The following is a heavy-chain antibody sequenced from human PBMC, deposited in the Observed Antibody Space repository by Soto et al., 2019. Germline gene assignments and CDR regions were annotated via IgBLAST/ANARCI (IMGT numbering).Heavy chain of an antibody. CDR2: IYYSGST. J-gene: IGHJ4*02. CDR3: ARALRAYYYDSSGLDY. D-gene: IGHD3-22*01. V-gene: IGHV4-31*03. CDR1: GGSISSGGYY. Sequence: TSETLSLTCTVSGGSISSGGYYWSRIRQHPGKGLEWIGYIYYSGSTYYNPSLKSRVTISVDTSKNQFSLKLSSVTAADTAVYYCARALRAYYYDSSGLDYWGQGTLVTVSS.